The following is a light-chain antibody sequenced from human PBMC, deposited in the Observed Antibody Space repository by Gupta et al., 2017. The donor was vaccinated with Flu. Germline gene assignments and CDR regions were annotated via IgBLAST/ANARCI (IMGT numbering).Light chain of an antibody. V-gene: IGLV10-54*04. CDR2: RSN. CDR1: DNKVGKQG. J-gene: IGLJ3*02. Sequence: ATVTGSWNDNKVGKQGAAWLQQNQGHAPKLLLYRSNERPSGITERFSASRSGKVATLTITGLRPEDEADYYCSAGDSCRSVWVFGGGTKLTVL. CDR3: SAGDSCRSVWV.